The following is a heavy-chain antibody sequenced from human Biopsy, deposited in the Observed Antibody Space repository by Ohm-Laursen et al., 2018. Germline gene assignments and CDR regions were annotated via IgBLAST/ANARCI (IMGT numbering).Heavy chain of an antibody. J-gene: IGHJ4*02. CDR2: ITWNSGSI. CDR3: AKDLGQVTAAIGY. CDR1: GFTFADYA. D-gene: IGHD2-21*02. V-gene: IGHV3-9*01. Sequence: SLRLSCAASGFTFADYAMHWVWQAPGKGLEWVSGITWNSGSIGYADSVKGRFSIFRDNAKHSLYLQMNSLRAEDTALYYCAKDLGQVTAAIGYWGQGTLVTVSS.